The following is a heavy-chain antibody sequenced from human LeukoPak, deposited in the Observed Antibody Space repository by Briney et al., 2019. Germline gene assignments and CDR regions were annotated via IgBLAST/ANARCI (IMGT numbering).Heavy chain of an antibody. J-gene: IGHJ4*02. V-gene: IGHV1-3*01. CDR3: ARDQSYSGYDY. CDR1: GYTFTSYY. D-gene: IGHD5-12*01. CDR2: INAGNGNT. Sequence: ASVKVSCKASGYTFTSYYMHWVRQAPGQRLEWMGWINAGNGNTKYLQKFQGRVTITRDTSASTAYMELSSLRSEDTAVYYCARDQSYSGYDYWGQGTLVAVSS.